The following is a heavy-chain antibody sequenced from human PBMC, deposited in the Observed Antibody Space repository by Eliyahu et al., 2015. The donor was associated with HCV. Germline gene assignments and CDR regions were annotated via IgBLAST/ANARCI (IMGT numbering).Heavy chain of an antibody. D-gene: IGHD3-3*01. CDR3: ARLIAAQFLGGMDT. J-gene: IGHJ6*02. CDR1: GFSLSGPRMG. Sequence: QVTLRESGPELVKPTETLTLTCTVSGFSLSGPRMGVSWVRQPPGKALEWLAHIFPHDEQLYSTSLRSRLSISKDTSKNQVFLTMTNMHPADTATYYCARLIAAQFLGGMDTWGQGTTVTVSS. V-gene: IGHV2-26*01. CDR2: IFPHDEQ.